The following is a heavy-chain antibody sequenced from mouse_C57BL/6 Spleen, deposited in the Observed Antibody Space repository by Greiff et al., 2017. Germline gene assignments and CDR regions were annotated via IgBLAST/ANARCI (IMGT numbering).Heavy chain of an antibody. Sequence: EVQLVESGGGLVKPGGSLKLSCAASGFTFSDYGMHWVRQAPEKGLEWVAYISSGSSTIYYADTVKGRFTISRDNAKNTLFLQMTSLRSEDTAMYYCAQGKGFAYWGQGTLVTVSA. CDR2: ISSGSSTI. V-gene: IGHV5-17*01. CDR3: AQGKGFAY. CDR1: GFTFSDYG. J-gene: IGHJ3*01.